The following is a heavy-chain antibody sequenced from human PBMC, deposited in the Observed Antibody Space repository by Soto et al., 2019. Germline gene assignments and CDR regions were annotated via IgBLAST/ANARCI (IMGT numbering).Heavy chain of an antibody. CDR3: VRYCSSTLCNGVATRTFDY. Sequence: PGGSLRLSCAASRFTFSTYEMHWVRQAPGKGLEWVSCISSSGSSVYYADSVKGRFTISRDNSRNSLYLQMNSLRDEDTALYYCVRYCSSTLCNGVATRTFDYWGQGXLVTVSS. CDR2: ISSSGSSV. V-gene: IGHV3-48*03. CDR1: RFTFSTYE. J-gene: IGHJ4*02. D-gene: IGHD5-12*01.